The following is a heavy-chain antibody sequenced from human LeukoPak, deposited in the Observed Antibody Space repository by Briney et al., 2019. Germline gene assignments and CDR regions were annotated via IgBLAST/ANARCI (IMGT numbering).Heavy chain of an antibody. D-gene: IGHD1-14*01. CDR2: ISGGGGET. CDR3: ARDGRYYFDY. J-gene: IGHJ4*02. CDR1: GFTSSNNA. V-gene: IGHV3-23*01. Sequence: PGGSLRLSCAASGFTSSNNAMHWVRQAPGKGLEWVSSISGGGGETYYVDSVKGRFIISRDNSKNSLYLQMNSLRAEDTAVYYCARDGRYYFDYWGQGTLVTVSS.